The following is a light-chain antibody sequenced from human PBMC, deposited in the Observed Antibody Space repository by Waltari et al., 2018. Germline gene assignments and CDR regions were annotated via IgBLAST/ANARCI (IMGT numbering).Light chain of an antibody. CDR1: QTVSTIA. CDR2: STY. V-gene: IGKV3-20*01. CDR3: HQYDGIVVT. Sequence: IVLTQSPGTLSLSPGDRATLSCRASQTVSTIALSWYQQKPGQAPRVLIYSTYNRATGIPDRFSGSGSGTDFTLTINRLAPEDFAMYYCHQYDGIVVTFGGGTKVEI. J-gene: IGKJ4*01.